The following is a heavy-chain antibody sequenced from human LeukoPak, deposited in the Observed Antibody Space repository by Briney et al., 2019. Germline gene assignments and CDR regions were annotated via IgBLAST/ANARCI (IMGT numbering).Heavy chain of an antibody. CDR2: ISYNGDTT. Sequence: GGSLRLSCSGSGFTFSRHNMHWVRRAPGKGLEYVSAISYNGDTTYYVDSVKGRFSISRDNSKNTLDLQMNSLRPEDTAVYYCVSDRETQEQIWGPGTLVTVSS. D-gene: IGHD1-26*01. J-gene: IGHJ4*03. V-gene: IGHV3-64D*09. CDR1: GFTFSRHN. CDR3: VSDRETQEQI.